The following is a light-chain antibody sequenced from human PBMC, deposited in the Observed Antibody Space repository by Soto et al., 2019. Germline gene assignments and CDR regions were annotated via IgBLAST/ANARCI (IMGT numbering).Light chain of an antibody. CDR1: SSNIGNDY. V-gene: IGLV1-51*01. Sequence: QSVLTQPPSVSAAPGQKVTISCSGTSSNIGNDYVSWYQQLPGTAPKLLIYANNKRFAGIPDRFSGSKSGTSATLGITGLQTGDEADYYCGTWDSSLSSWVFGGGTKLTVL. CDR3: GTWDSSLSSWV. J-gene: IGLJ3*02. CDR2: ANN.